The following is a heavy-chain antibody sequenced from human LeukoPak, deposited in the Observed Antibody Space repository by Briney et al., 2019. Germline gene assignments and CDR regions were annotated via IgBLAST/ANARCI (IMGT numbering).Heavy chain of an antibody. Sequence: PGGSLRLSCAASGFTFSSYAMSWVRQAPGKGLEWVSAISGSGGSTYYADSVKGRFTISRDNSKKTLYLQVNSLRAEDTAVYYCAKPMYSSSSRSDYWGQGTLVTVSS. J-gene: IGHJ4*02. CDR3: AKPMYSSSSRSDY. V-gene: IGHV3-23*01. CDR1: GFTFSSYA. CDR2: ISGSGGST. D-gene: IGHD6-6*01.